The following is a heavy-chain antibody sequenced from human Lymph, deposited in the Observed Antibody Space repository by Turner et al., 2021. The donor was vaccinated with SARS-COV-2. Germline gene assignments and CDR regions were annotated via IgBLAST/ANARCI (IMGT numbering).Heavy chain of an antibody. CDR2: ISGSGGDT. CDR1: GFTFSSYA. Sequence: EVQLLESGGGLVQPGGSLRLSCAASGFTFSSYAMSWVRQAPGKGLEWVSAISGSGGDTYYADSVKGRFTISRDNSKNTLYLQMNSLRAEDTAVYYCAKGVRGAMIVVVIPYFDYWGQGTLVPVSS. J-gene: IGHJ4*02. D-gene: IGHD3-22*01. V-gene: IGHV3-23*01. CDR3: AKGVRGAMIVVVIPYFDY.